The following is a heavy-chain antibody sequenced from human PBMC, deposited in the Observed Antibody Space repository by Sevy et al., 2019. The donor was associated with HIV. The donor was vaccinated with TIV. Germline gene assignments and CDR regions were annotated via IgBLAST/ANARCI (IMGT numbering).Heavy chain of an antibody. CDR3: ARDHEFYDYGDYGPTFFPDY. CDR2: TWFDGSNS. CDR1: GFRFSSYG. V-gene: IGHV3-33*01. D-gene: IGHD4-17*01. Sequence: GGSLRLSCAASGFRFSSYGMHWVRRAPGKGLEWVARTWFDGSNSYYADSVKGRFTISRDTSKNTVYLQMNSLRAEDTAVYYCARDHEFYDYGDYGPTFFPDYWGQGNLVTVSS. J-gene: IGHJ4*02.